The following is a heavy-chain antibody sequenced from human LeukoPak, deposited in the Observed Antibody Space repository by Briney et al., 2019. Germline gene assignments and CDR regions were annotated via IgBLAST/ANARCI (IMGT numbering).Heavy chain of an antibody. Sequence: PSQTLSLTCTVSGGSISSGGYYWSWIRQHPGKGLEWIGYIYYSGGTYYNPSLKSRVTISVDTSKNQFSLKLSSVTAADTAVYYCARGYYDILTGYYIDYWGQGTLVTVSS. CDR1: GGSISSGGYY. V-gene: IGHV4-31*03. J-gene: IGHJ4*02. CDR3: ARGYYDILTGYYIDY. D-gene: IGHD3-9*01. CDR2: IYYSGGT.